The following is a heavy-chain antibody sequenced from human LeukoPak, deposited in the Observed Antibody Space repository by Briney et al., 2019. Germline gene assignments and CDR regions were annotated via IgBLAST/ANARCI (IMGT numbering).Heavy chain of an antibody. CDR1: GFTFSSDS. V-gene: IGHV3-53*01. J-gene: IGHJ3*02. D-gene: IGHD3-10*01. CDR3: ATYYYGSGSYGDAFDI. CDR2: IYSGGST. Sequence: GGSLRLSCAASGFTFSSDSMNWVRQAPGKGLEWVSVIYSGGSTYYADSVKGRFTISRDNSKNTLYLQMNSLRAEDTAVYYCATYYYGSGSYGDAFDIWGQGTMVTVSS.